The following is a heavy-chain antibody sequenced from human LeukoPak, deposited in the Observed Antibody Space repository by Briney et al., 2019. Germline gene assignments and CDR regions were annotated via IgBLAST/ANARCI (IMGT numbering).Heavy chain of an antibody. CDR2: IKQDGSEK. Sequence: PGGSLRLSCAASGFTFSSFWMSWVRQAPGKGLEWVANIKQDGSEKYYVDSVKGRFTISRDNTKNSLYLQMNSLRAEDTAVYYCAELGITMIGGVWGKGTTVTISS. CDR3: AELGITMIGGV. J-gene: IGHJ6*04. D-gene: IGHD3-10*02. V-gene: IGHV3-7*01. CDR1: GFTFSSFW.